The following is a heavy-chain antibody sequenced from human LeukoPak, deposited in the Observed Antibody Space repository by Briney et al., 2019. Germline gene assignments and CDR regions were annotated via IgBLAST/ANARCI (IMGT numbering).Heavy chain of an antibody. CDR1: GFTFSSYG. D-gene: IGHD5-12*01. CDR2: IWYDGSNK. CDR3: AKGGYSGYDWGPFDY. V-gene: IGHV3-33*06. Sequence: GGSLRLSCAASGFTFSSYGMHWVRQAPGKGLEWVAVIWYDGSNKYYADSVKGRFTISRDNSKNTLYLQMNSLRAEDTAVYYCAKGGYSGYDWGPFDYWGQGTLVTASS. J-gene: IGHJ4*02.